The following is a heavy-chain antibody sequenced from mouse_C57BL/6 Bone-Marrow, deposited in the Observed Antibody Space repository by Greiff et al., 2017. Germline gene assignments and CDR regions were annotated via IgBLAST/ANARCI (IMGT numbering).Heavy chain of an antibody. V-gene: IGHV1-64*01. D-gene: IGHD1-1*01. J-gene: IGHJ3*01. CDR1: GYTFTSYW. CDR3: AMYYYCSSSALFSY. CDR2: IHPNSGST. Sequence: VQLQQPGAELVKPGASVKLSCKASGYTFTSYWMHWVKQRPGQGLEWIGMIHPNSGSTNYNEKFKSKATLTVDKSSSTAYMQLSSLTSEDTAVYYGAMYYYCSSSALFSYGGQGTLVTVSA.